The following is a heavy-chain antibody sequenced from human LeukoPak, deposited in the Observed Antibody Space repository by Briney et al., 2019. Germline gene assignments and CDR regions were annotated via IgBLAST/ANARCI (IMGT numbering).Heavy chain of an antibody. V-gene: IGHV4-59*08. D-gene: IGHD5-18*01. Sequence: PSETLSLTCTVSGDSSSTYYWSWLRQPPGKGLEWIGYIYYSGTTDYNPSLQSRVTISVDTSKNRFSLKLSSVTAADTAVYYCARGGYSYGDEPYYFDYWGQGTLVTVSS. CDR2: IYYSGTT. CDR3: ARGGYSYGDEPYYFDY. CDR1: GDSSSTYY. J-gene: IGHJ4*02.